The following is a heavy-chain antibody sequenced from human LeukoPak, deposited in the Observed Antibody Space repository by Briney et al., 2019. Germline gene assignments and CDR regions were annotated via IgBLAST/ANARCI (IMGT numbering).Heavy chain of an antibody. J-gene: IGHJ4*02. CDR1: GFTFDDFA. CDR3: ATKLAYSYADF. V-gene: IGHV3-9*01. CDR2: ISWNSGHT. D-gene: IGHD5-18*01. Sequence: PGGSLRLSCAASGFTFDDFAMHWVRQGPGKGLEWVSGISWNSGHTDYADSVKGRFTVSRDNAKNSLYLQMNSLRPEDTAVYYCATKLAYSYADFWGQGTLVTVSS.